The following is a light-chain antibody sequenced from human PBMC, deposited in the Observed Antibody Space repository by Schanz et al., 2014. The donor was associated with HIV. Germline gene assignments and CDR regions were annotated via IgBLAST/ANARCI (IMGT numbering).Light chain of an antibody. J-gene: IGLJ2*01. Sequence: QSVLTQPPSVSGAPGQRITISCAGSSSNIGAGYDVHWYQQVTGTAPKFLISTDGGRPSGVPDRFSVSKSGASASLVISGLRSEDEADYYCQSYDGTLRAVVVGGGTKLTVL. CDR3: QSYDGTLRAVV. CDR1: SSNIGAGYD. CDR2: TDG. V-gene: IGLV1-40*01.